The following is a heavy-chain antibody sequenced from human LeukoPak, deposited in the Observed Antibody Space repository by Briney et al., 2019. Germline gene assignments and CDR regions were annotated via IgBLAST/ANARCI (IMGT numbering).Heavy chain of an antibody. CDR3: AKDVTRDLVRDYFGY. CDR2: ISGSGGST. CDR1: GFTFSSYA. D-gene: IGHD2-2*01. J-gene: IGHJ4*02. Sequence: GGSLRLSCAASGFTFSSYAMSWVRQAPGKGLEWVSAISGSGGSTYYAGSVKGRFTISRDNSKNTLYLQMNSLRAEDTAVYYCAKDVTRDLVRDYFGYWGQGTLVTVSS. V-gene: IGHV3-23*01.